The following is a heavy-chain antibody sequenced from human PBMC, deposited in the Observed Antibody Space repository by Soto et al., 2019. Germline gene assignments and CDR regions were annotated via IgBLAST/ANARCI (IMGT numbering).Heavy chain of an antibody. CDR3: VKDLAGSHWGGHFDF. V-gene: IGHV3-9*01. CDR1: GFTFDDYA. Sequence: EVQLVESGGGLVQPGRSLRLSCVASGFTFDDYAMHWVRQAPGEGLEWVAGISWNSARLDYADSVKGRFTISRDNAKNSLYLQMNSLRPEDTALYSCVKDLAGSHWGGHFDFWGQGTLVTVSS. J-gene: IGHJ4*02. CDR2: ISWNSARL. D-gene: IGHD3-10*01.